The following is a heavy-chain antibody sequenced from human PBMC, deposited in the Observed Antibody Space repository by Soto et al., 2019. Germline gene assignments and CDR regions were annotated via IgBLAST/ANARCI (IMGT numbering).Heavy chain of an antibody. Sequence: GESLKISCKGSGYSFNRFWINWVRQKPGKGLEWIGRIDPSDSYTDYSPSFQGHVTISVDKSANTAYLQWNSLKTSDTAMYYCARRRYFDTLLDPWGQGTLVTVSS. D-gene: IGHD3-9*01. J-gene: IGHJ5*02. CDR3: ARRRYFDTLLDP. CDR1: GYSFNRFW. CDR2: IDPSDSYT. V-gene: IGHV5-10-1*01.